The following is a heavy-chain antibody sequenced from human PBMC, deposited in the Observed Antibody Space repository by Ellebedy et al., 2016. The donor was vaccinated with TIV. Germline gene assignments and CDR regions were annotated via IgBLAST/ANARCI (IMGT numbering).Heavy chain of an antibody. Sequence: SGPTLVQPTETLTLTCTVSGFSLSNARMGVSWIRQPPGKALEWLAHIFSNDEKSFSTSLKSRLTISKDTSKSQVVLTMTNMDPVDTATYYCARLGSGWYYFDYWGQGTLVTVSS. J-gene: IGHJ4*02. V-gene: IGHV2-26*01. CDR3: ARLGSGWYYFDY. CDR1: GFSLSNARMG. CDR2: IFSNDEK. D-gene: IGHD6-19*01.